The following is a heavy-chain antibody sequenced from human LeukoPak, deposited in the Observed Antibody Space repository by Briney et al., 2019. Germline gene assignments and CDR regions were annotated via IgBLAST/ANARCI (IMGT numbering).Heavy chain of an antibody. D-gene: IGHD4-17*01. CDR1: GYTFTAYY. V-gene: IGHV1-2*02. J-gene: IGHJ4*02. CDR3: ARELYGDYTYDF. Sequence: ASVKVSCKTSGYTFTAYYMHWVRQAPGQGLEWMGWINPNSGGTNYAQNFQGRVTMTRDTSISTAYMELSRLTSDDTAVYYCARELYGDYTYDFWGQGTLVTVSS. CDR2: INPNSGGT.